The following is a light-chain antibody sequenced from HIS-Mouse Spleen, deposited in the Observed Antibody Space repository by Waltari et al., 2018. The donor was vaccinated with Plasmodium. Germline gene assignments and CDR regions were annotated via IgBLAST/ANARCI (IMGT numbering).Light chain of an antibody. V-gene: IGLV2-23*03. CDR2: EGS. Sequence: QSALTQPASVSGSPGQSITISCPGTSSAFGSYNLLPWYQQHPGKAPKLMIYEGSKRPSGVSNRFSGSKSGNTASLTISGLQAEDEADYYCCSYAGSSTFVVFGGGTKLTVL. J-gene: IGLJ2*01. CDR3: CSYAGSSTFVV. CDR1: SSAFGSYNL.